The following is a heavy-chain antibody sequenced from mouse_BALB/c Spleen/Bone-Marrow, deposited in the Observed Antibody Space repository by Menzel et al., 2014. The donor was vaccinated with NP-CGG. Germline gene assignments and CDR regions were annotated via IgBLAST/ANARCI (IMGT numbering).Heavy chain of an antibody. Sequence: VQLQQSGPGLVSPSQSLSIPCTVSGFSLTSYGVHWVRQPPGKGLEWLGVIWAGGSTNYNSALMSRLSISKDNSKSXVFLKMNSLQTDDTAMYYCAIEGLLLYRGFAYWGQGTLVTVSA. J-gene: IGHJ3*01. CDR3: AIEGLLLYRGFAY. CDR1: GFSLTSYG. V-gene: IGHV2-9*02. CDR2: IWAGGST. D-gene: IGHD2-10*01.